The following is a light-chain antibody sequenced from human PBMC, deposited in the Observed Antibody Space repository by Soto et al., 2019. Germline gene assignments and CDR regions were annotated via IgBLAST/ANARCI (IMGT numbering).Light chain of an antibody. CDR2: AAS. CDR3: QQSYGTPPYT. V-gene: IGKV1-39*01. Sequence: DIQMTQSPSSLSAFVGDRVTITCRASQSINGFLNWYQQKPGQAPNLLIYAASSLQSGVPSRFSGSGSGTDFTLTISTLQPEDSATYFYQQSYGTPPYTFGQGTKLEIK. J-gene: IGKJ2*01. CDR1: QSINGF.